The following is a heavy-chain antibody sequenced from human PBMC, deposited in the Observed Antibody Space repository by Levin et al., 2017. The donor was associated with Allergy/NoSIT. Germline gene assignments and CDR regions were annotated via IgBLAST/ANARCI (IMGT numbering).Heavy chain of an antibody. Sequence: SETLSLTCTVSGGSISSSSYYWGWIRQPPGKGLEWIGSIYYSGSTYYNPSLKSRVTISVDTSKNQFSLKLSSVTAADTAVYYCARLRVVVVTAIPSPPHAYYYGMDVWGQGTTVTVSS. V-gene: IGHV4-39*01. CDR1: GGSISSSSYY. D-gene: IGHD2-21*02. J-gene: IGHJ6*02. CDR3: ARLRVVVVTAIPSPPHAYYYGMDV. CDR2: IYYSGST.